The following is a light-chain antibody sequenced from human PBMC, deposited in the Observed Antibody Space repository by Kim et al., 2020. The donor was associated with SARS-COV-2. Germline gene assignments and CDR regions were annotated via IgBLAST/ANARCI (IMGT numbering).Light chain of an antibody. CDR2: YDS. J-gene: IGLJ1*01. V-gene: IGLV3-21*04. CDR3: QAWDCSSDHYV. Sequence: SYELTQPPSVSVAPGKTARITCGGNNIGSKSVHWYQQKPGQAPVLVIYYDSDRPSGIPERFSGSNSGNTATLTISRVEAGDEADYYCQAWDCSSDHYVFG. CDR1: NIGSKS.